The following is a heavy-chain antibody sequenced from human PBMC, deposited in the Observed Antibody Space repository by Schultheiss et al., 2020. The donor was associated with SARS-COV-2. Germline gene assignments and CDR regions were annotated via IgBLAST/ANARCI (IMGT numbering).Heavy chain of an antibody. CDR2: ISGSGGST. CDR1: GFTFSSYA. D-gene: IGHD2-8*01. CDR3: ARVGRDCSHGVCYNAEYFQH. J-gene: IGHJ1*01. V-gene: IGHV3-23*01. Sequence: GESLKISCAASGFTFSSYAMHWVRQAPGKGLEWVSAISGSGGSTYYADSVKGRFTISRDNSKNTLYLQMNSLRAEDTAVYYCARVGRDCSHGVCYNAEYFQHWGQGTLVAVSS.